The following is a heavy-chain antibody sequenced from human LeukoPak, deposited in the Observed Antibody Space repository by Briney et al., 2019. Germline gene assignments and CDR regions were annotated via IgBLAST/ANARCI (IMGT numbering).Heavy chain of an antibody. CDR2: IASSGLTV. D-gene: IGHD2-8*01. CDR3: ARDYCSKGACWAFDI. J-gene: IGHJ3*02. V-gene: IGHV3-48*03. CDR1: GFTFNSYD. Sequence: QPGGSLRLSCAASGFTFNSYDMNWVRQAPGKGLEWVSYIASSGLTVYYADSVKGRFTISRDNAKNSLYLQMNSLRAEDTALYYCARDYCSKGACWAFDIWGQGTMVTVSS.